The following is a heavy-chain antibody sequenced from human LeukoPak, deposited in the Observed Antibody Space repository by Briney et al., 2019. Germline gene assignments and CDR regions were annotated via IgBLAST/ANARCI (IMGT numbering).Heavy chain of an antibody. Sequence: GGSLRLSCLASGFTFSSYAMSWVRQAPGKGLEWVSGISGSGGSTYYADSVKGRFTISRDNSKNTLYLQMNSLRAEDTAVYYCAKGDYCSSTSCSRLPFDYWGQGTLVTVSS. CDR3: AKGDYCSSTSCSRLPFDY. CDR1: GFTFSSYA. V-gene: IGHV3-23*01. J-gene: IGHJ4*02. D-gene: IGHD2-2*01. CDR2: ISGSGGST.